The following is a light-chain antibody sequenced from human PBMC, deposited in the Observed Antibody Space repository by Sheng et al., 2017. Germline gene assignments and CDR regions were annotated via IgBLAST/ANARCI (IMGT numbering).Light chain of an antibody. CDR2: EVT. J-gene: IGLJ2*01. V-gene: IGLV2-8*01. Sequence: QSALTQPPSASGSPGQSVTISCTGTSSDIGAYNYVSWYQHHPGKAPKLVISEVTKRPSGVPDRFSGAISGNTASLTISGLQAEDEADYYCTSYTITSTLEIFGGGTKLTVL. CDR3: TSYTITSTLEI. CDR1: SSDIGAYNY.